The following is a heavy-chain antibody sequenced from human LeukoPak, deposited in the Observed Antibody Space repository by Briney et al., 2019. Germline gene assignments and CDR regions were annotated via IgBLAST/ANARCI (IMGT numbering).Heavy chain of an antibody. V-gene: IGHV3-23*01. Sequence: GGSLRLSCAASGLTFSSYAMSWVRQAPGTGLEWVSSISGNARSTVYEDSVKGGFTISRDHSKNTLYLQMTSSRDNSKNTLYLQMNSLRAEDTAVYYCAKDSAGYSYGFDSWGQGTLVTVSS. CDR3: QMNSLRAEDTAVYYCAKDSAGYSYGFDS. J-gene: IGHJ4*02. CDR2: ISGNARST. D-gene: IGHD5-18*01. CDR1: GLTFSSYA.